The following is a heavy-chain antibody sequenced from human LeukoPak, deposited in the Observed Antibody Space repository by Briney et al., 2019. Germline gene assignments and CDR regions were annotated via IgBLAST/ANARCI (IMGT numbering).Heavy chain of an antibody. V-gene: IGHV3-74*01. J-gene: IGHJ4*02. D-gene: IGHD6-19*01. Sequence: GGALRLSCAASGFTFSNYWMHWVRQGPGKGLVWGSRINSDGSSTNYADSVEGRLTISRDNAKNTLYLQMNSLRVEDTAVYYCARDRAVAAHFDYWGQGTLVRVSS. CDR3: ARDRAVAAHFDY. CDR2: INSDGSST. CDR1: GFTFSNYW.